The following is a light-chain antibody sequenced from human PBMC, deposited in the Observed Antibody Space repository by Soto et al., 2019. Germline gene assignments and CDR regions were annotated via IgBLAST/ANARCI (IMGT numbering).Light chain of an antibody. V-gene: IGKV1-39*01. J-gene: IGKJ1*01. Sequence: DIHMTQSPSSLSASVGDRFTITCRTSQPIREYLTWYQQKPGKAPSLLIYTSSNLQTGVPSRLSGSGSGTHFTLTINSLQPEDFETYYCQQSYNNPRTFGQGTKVDIK. CDR3: QQSYNNPRT. CDR2: TSS. CDR1: QPIREY.